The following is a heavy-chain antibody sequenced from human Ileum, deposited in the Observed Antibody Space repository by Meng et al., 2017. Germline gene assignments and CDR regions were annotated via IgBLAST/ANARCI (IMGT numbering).Heavy chain of an antibody. CDR1: RFPFNNYA. V-gene: IGHV3-23*01. CDR3: TNDLRVSRGYSGVWYVAEYFQY. Sequence: AGSLRLSCAASRFPFNNYAMSWVRQAPGKGLEWVSSISSGAESAYYADSVKGRFTITRDNSKNTLELQMNSLGVDDTAVYYCTNDLRVSRGYSGVWYVAEYFQYWGQGTLVTVSS. J-gene: IGHJ1*01. CDR2: ISSGAESA. D-gene: IGHD6-19*01.